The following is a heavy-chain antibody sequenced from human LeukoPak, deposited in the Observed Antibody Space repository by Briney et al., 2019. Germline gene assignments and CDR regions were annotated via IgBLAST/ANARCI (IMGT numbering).Heavy chain of an antibody. D-gene: IGHD1-26*01. CDR3: AKIGSYSVLGAYYFDS. V-gene: IGHV3-23*01. J-gene: IGHJ4*02. CDR1: GFTFSSYA. CDR2: LSGSGSST. Sequence: GGSLRLSCAASGFTFSSYAMSWVRQAPGKGLEWVSALSGSGSSTYYADSVMGRFTISRDNSKSTLYLQMNSLRAEDTAVYYCAKIGSYSVLGAYYFDSWGQGTLVTVSS.